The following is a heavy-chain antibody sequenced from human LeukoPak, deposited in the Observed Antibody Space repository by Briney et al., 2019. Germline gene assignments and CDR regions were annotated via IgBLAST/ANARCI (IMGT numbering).Heavy chain of an antibody. D-gene: IGHD4-17*01. CDR2: ISSSGATI. J-gene: IGHJ4*02. CDR3: ARPSPTVTIDY. Sequence: PGGSLRLSCAASGFTFSIYEMNWVRQAPGKGLEWVSYISSSGATIYYADSVEGRFTISRDNAKNSLYLQMNRLRAEDTAVYYCARPSPTVTIDYWGQGSPVTVSS. CDR1: GFTFSIYE. V-gene: IGHV3-48*03.